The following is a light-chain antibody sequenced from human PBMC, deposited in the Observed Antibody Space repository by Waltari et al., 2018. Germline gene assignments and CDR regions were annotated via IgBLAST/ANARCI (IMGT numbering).Light chain of an antibody. Sequence: EFVLTQSPGTLSLSPGERATLSCRASQSVSSSYFAWYQQKPGQAPSLLIYGASSRATGIPDRFSGSGSGTDFTLTISRLEPEDFAVYYCQQYGTSSYTFGQGTKLEIK. J-gene: IGKJ2*01. CDR1: QSVSSSY. CDR3: QQYGTSSYT. V-gene: IGKV3-20*01. CDR2: GAS.